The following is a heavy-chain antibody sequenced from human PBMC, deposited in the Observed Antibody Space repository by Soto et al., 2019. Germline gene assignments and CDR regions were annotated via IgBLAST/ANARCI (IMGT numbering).Heavy chain of an antibody. CDR1: GGSIRSSTYY. CDR2: ISYSGRT. CDR3: ARQGGDSFGYYFDY. Sequence: PSETLSLTCTVSGGSIRSSTYYWGWIRQPPGKGLEWIGSISYSGRTYFSPSLKGRGTISIDMSKTQFSLKLSSVSAADTAVYFCARQGGDSFGYYFDYWGQGALVTVSS. V-gene: IGHV4-39*01. J-gene: IGHJ4*02. D-gene: IGHD2-21*02.